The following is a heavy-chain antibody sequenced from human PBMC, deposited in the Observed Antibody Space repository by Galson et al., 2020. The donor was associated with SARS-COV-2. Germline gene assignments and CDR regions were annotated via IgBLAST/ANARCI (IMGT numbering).Heavy chain of an antibody. CDR2: IYYSGST. Sequence: SETLSLTCTVSGGSISSGGYYWSWIRQHPGKGLEWIGYIYYSGSTYYNPSLKSRVTISVDTSKNQFSLKLSSVTAADTAVYYCARDRGSMVRGYNWFDPWGQGTLVTVSS. CDR1: GGSISSGGYY. V-gene: IGHV4-31*03. D-gene: IGHD3-10*01. CDR3: ARDRGSMVRGYNWFDP. J-gene: IGHJ5*02.